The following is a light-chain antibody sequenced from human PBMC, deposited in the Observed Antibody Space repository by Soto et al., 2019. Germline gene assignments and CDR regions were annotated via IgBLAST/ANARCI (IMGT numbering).Light chain of an antibody. J-gene: IGKJ5*01. CDR1: QGISNY. Sequence: DIQMTQSPSSLSASVGDRVTITCRASQGISNYLAWYQQKPGKVPKLLIYAASTLQSGVPSRFSGSGSGTELTLTISSLDPEDFAVYYCQQYTNWPPNTFGQGTRLEI. CDR2: AAS. V-gene: IGKV1-27*01. CDR3: QQYTNWPPNT.